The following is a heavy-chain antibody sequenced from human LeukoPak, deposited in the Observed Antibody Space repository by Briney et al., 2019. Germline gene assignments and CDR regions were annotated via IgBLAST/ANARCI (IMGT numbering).Heavy chain of an antibody. CDR2: IRSHSYGGTT. CDR1: GFTFREAW. J-gene: IGHJ4*02. D-gene: IGHD5-12*01. V-gene: IGHV3-15*01. CDR3: TTERYSDYDLPPNFDY. Sequence: GGSLRLSCVGSGFTFREAWMSWVRQVPGVGLEWVGRIRSHSYGGTTDYAAPVEGRFTISRDDSKTTLYLQMNSLKIEDTAMYYCTTERYSDYDLPPNFDYWGRGILVSVSS.